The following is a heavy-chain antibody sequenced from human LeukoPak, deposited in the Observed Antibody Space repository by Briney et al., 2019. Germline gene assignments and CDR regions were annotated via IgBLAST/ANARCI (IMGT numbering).Heavy chain of an antibody. CDR3: ARVTTVTTSIPAHYYYYMDV. CDR1: GGSISSSNW. J-gene: IGHJ6*03. Sequence: SETLSLTCAVSGGSISSSNWWSWVRQPPGKGLEWIGEIYHSGSTNYNPSLKSRVTISVDTSKNQFSLKLSSVTAADTAVYYCARVTTVTTSIPAHYYYYMDVWGKGTTVTVSS. D-gene: IGHD4-11*01. V-gene: IGHV4-4*02. CDR2: IYHSGST.